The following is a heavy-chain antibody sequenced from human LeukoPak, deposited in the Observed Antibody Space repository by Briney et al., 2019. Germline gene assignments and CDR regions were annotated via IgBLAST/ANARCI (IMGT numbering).Heavy chain of an antibody. CDR2: INPNSGGT. V-gene: IGHV1-2*02. Sequence: ASVKVSCKAPGYTLTGYYMHWVRQAPGQGLEWMGWINPNSGGTNYAQKFQGRVTMTRDTSISTAYMELSRLRSDDTAVYYCTVRGVKIFDYWGQGTLVTVSS. CDR1: GYTLTGYY. J-gene: IGHJ4*02. D-gene: IGHD3-10*02. CDR3: TVRGVKIFDY.